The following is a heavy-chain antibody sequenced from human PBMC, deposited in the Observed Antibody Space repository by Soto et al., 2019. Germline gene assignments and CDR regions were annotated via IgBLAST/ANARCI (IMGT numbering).Heavy chain of an antibody. CDR2: ISSSSSYT. CDR1: GFTFSDYY. CDR3: ARYRSTSSGMDV. J-gene: IGHJ6*02. D-gene: IGHD2-2*01. Sequence: GGSLRLSCAASGFTFSDYYMSWIRQAPGKGLEWVSYISSSSSYTSYADSVKGRFTISRDNAKNSLYLQMNSLRAEDTAVYYCARYRSTSSGMDVWGQGTTVTVSS. V-gene: IGHV3-11*06.